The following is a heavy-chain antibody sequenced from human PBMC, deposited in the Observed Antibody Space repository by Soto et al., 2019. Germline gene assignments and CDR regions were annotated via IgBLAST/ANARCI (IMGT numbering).Heavy chain of an antibody. CDR3: AKAQQWLVPWFDP. CDR2: ISWNSGSI. D-gene: IGHD6-19*01. CDR1: GFTFDDYA. J-gene: IGHJ5*02. Sequence: GGSLRLSCAASGFTFDDYAMHWVRQAPGKGLEWVSGISWNSGSIGYADSVKGRFTISRDNAKNSLYLQMNSLRAEDTALYYCAKAQQWLVPWFDPWGQGTLVTVSS. V-gene: IGHV3-9*01.